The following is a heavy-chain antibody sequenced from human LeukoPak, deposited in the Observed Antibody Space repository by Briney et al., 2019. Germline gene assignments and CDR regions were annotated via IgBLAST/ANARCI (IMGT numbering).Heavy chain of an antibody. CDR1: GFTFSSYS. CDR3: ARVRTVSYYYMDV. D-gene: IGHD4-17*01. J-gene: IGHJ6*03. CDR2: ISSSSSTI. V-gene: IGHV3-48*01. Sequence: GGSLRLSCAASGFTFSSYSMNWVRQAPGKGLEWVSYISSSSSTIYYADSVKGRFTISRDNAKNSLYLQMNSLRAEDTAVYYCARVRTVSYYYMDVWGKGTTVTVSS.